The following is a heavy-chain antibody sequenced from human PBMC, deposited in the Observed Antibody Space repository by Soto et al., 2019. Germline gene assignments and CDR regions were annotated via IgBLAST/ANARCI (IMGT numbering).Heavy chain of an antibody. CDR2: ISAYNGNT. D-gene: IGHD2-15*01. CDR1: GYTFTSYG. CDR3: ARTEGHCSGGSCYPDKYNWFDP. V-gene: IGHV1-18*01. Sequence: QVQLVQSGAEVKKPGASVKVSCKASGYTFTSYGISWVRQAPGQGLEWMGWISAYNGNTNYAQKLQGRVTMTTDTPTSTAYVELRSLRSDDTAVYYCARTEGHCSGGSCYPDKYNWFDPWGQGTLVTVSS. J-gene: IGHJ5*02.